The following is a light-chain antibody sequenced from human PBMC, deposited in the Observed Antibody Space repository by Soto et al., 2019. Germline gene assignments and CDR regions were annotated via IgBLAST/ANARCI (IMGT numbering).Light chain of an antibody. CDR3: QCYDSSLSGWV. V-gene: IGLV1-40*01. CDR1: SSNIGAGYD. CDR2: GNS. Sequence: QSVLTQPPSVSGAPGQRVTISCTGSSSNIGAGYDVHWYQQLPGTAPKLLIYGNSNRHSGVPDRFSGSKSGTSASLAITGLQAEDEADYYCQCYDSSLSGWVFGGGTKLTVL. J-gene: IGLJ3*02.